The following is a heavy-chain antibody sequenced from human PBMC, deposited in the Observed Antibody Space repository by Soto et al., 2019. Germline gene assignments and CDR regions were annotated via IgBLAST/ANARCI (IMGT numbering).Heavy chain of an antibody. J-gene: IGHJ6*02. CDR2: ISSGSSYI. V-gene: IGHV3-21*06. CDR1: GFTFSSYS. D-gene: IGHD3-10*01. Sequence: EVQLVESGGGLVKPGGSLRLSCAASGFTFSSYSMNWVRQAPGKGLEWVSSISSGSSYIYYADSVKGRFTISRDNAKNSLYLQMNSLGAEDTAVYYCARSSGGSGKLWNYYGMDVWGQGTTVTVAS. CDR3: ARSSGGSGKLWNYYGMDV.